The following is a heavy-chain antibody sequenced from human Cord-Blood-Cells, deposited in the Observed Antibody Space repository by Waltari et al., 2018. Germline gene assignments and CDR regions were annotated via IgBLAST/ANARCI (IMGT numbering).Heavy chain of an antibody. CDR2: IIPIFGTA. V-gene: IGHV1-69*01. CDR1: GSPFSSYA. CDR3: AREGYSSSYYFDY. Sequence: QVQLVQSGAEVKKPGSSVKVSCKASGSPFSSYAISWVRQAPGQGLEWMGGIIPIFGTANYAQKFQGRVTITADESTSTAYMELSSLRSEDTAVYYCAREGYSSSYYFDYWGQGTLVTVSS. J-gene: IGHJ4*02. D-gene: IGHD6-6*01.